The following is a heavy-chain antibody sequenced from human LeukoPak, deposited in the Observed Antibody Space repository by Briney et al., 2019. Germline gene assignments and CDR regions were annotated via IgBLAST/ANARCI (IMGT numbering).Heavy chain of an antibody. J-gene: IGHJ5*02. CDR2: INHSGST. D-gene: IGHD2-15*01. V-gene: IGHV4-34*01. CDR3: ARGSGYSGFDP. Sequence: SETLSLTCAVYGGSFSGYHWSWIRQPPGKGLEWVGEINHSGSTNYNPSLKSRVTISVDTSKNQFSLKLSSVTAADTAVYYCARGSGYSGFDPWGQGTLVAVSS. CDR1: GGSFSGYH.